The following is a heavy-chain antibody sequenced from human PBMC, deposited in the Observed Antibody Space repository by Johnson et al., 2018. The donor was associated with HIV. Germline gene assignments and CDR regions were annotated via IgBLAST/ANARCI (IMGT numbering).Heavy chain of an antibody. V-gene: IGHV3-66*01. CDR3: ARGVIEVAGSWGAFDI. CDR1: GFTVSSNY. J-gene: IGHJ3*02. Sequence: VQLVESGGGLVQPGGSLRLSCAASGFTVSSNYMSWVRQAPGKGLEWVSVIYSGGSTYYADSVKGRFTISRDNSKNTLYLQMNSLRAEDRAVYYCARGVIEVAGSWGAFDIWGQGTVVTVSS. D-gene: IGHD6-19*01. CDR2: IYSGGST.